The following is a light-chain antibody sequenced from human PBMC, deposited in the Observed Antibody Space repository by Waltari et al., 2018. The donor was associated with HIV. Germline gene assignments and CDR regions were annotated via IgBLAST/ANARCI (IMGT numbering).Light chain of an antibody. V-gene: IGLV2-11*01. CDR3: CSYAGSYTLV. CDR2: DVS. Sequence: QSALTQPRSVSGSPGQSVTISCTGPRSDVGGYNYVSWSQQPPGKAPKLMIYDVSKRPSGVPDRFSGSKSGNPASLTISGLQAEDEADYYCCSYAGSYTLVFGGGTKLTVL. J-gene: IGLJ2*01. CDR1: RSDVGGYNY.